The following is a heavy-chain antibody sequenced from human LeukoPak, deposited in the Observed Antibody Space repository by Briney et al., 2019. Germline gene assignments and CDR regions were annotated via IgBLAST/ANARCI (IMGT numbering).Heavy chain of an antibody. D-gene: IGHD2/OR15-2a*01. J-gene: IGHJ4*02. CDR3: AGHHPRNTVDF. CDR1: GGSISSYY. V-gene: IGHV4-59*08. CDR2: ISDIGSI. Sequence: SETLTLTCTVSGGSISSYYWSWIRQPPGKGLEWIAYISDIGSINYNPSLKSRVTISLDTSKNQFSLKLSSVTAADTAVYYCAGHHPRNTVDFWGQGTLVTVSS.